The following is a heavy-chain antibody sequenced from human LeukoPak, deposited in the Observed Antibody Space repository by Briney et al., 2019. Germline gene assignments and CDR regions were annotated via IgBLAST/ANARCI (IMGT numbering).Heavy chain of an antibody. D-gene: IGHD1-14*01. CDR2: IYSGGST. Sequence: GGSLRLSCAASGFTVSSNYMSWVRQAPGKGLEWVSVIYSGGSTYYADSVKGRFTISRDNSKNTLYLQMNSLRAEDTAVYCCARCGRTRDARYFDYWGQGTLVTVSS. J-gene: IGHJ4*02. CDR3: ARCGRTRDARYFDY. CDR1: GFTVSSNY. V-gene: IGHV3-53*01.